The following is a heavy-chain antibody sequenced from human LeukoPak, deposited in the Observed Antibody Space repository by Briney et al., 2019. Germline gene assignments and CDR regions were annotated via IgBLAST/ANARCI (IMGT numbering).Heavy chain of an antibody. CDR1: GGSISSYY. CDR3: ARSSGSWYMGWFDP. J-gene: IGHJ5*02. V-gene: IGHV4-59*08. Sequence: SETLSLTCTVSGGSISSYYWSWIRQPPGKGLEWIGYIYYSGSTNYNPSLKSRVTISVDTSKNQFSLKLRSVTAADTAVYYCARSSGSWYMGWFDPWGQGTLVTVSS. D-gene: IGHD6-13*01. CDR2: IYYSGST.